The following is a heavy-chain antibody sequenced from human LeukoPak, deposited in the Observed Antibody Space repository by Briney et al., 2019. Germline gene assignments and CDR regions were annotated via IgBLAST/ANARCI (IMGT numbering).Heavy chain of an antibody. CDR1: GFTFSSYG. V-gene: IGHV3-30*02. J-gene: IGHJ3*02. D-gene: IGHD4-17*01. CDR2: IRYDGSNK. Sequence: GGSLRLSCAASGFTFSSYGMHWVRQAPGKGLEWVAFIRYDGSNKYYADSVKGRFTISRDNSKNTLYLQMNSLRAEDTAVYYCARETVTGAGAFDIWGQGTMVTVSS. CDR3: ARETVTGAGAFDI.